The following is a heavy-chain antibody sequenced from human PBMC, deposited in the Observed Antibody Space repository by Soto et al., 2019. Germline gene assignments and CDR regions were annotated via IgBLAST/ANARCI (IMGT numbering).Heavy chain of an antibody. D-gene: IGHD2-15*01. CDR1: GGSISSYY. Sequence: SETLSLTCTVSGGSISSYYWSWIRQPPGKGLEWIGYIYYSGSTNYNPSLKSRVTISVDTSKNQFSLKLSSVTAADTAVYYCASGVAATYYYYYYMDVWGKGTTVTVSS. CDR2: IYYSGST. CDR3: ASGVAATYYYYYYMDV. V-gene: IGHV4-59*01. J-gene: IGHJ6*03.